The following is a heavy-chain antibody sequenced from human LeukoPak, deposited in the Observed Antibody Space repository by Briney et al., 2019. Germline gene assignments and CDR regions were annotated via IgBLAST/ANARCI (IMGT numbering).Heavy chain of an antibody. J-gene: IGHJ4*02. Sequence: ASVKVSSKASGYTFTSYGISWVRQAPGQGSEWMGWISAYNGNTNYAQKLQGRVTMTTDTSTSTAYMELRSLRSDDTAVYYCARDEGCSGGSCYSGRFDYWGQGTLVTVSS. CDR2: ISAYNGNT. D-gene: IGHD2-15*01. CDR3: ARDEGCSGGSCYSGRFDY. CDR1: GYTFTSYG. V-gene: IGHV1-18*01.